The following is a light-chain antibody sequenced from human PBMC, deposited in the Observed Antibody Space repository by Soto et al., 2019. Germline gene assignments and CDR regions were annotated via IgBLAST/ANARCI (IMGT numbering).Light chain of an antibody. J-gene: IGKJ1*01. CDR1: QSVSNNY. CDR2: GAS. V-gene: IGKV3-20*01. Sequence: EIEVTQSPATLSLSPGERATLSCRASQSVSNNYLAWYQQKPGQAPRLLIYGASNRATGIPDRFSGSGSGTDFTLTISRLEPEDFAVYYCQQYGSSGTFGQGTKVDIK. CDR3: QQYGSSGT.